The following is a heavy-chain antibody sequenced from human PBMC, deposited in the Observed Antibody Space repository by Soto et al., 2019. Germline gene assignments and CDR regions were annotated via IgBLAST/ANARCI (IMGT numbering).Heavy chain of an antibody. CDR3: ARAISDFWSGYYEVMPQNHMDV. V-gene: IGHV4-59*01. J-gene: IGHJ6*03. CDR2: IYYSGST. D-gene: IGHD3-3*01. Sequence: SETLSLTCTVSGGSISGYYLSWIRQPPGKGLEWIGYIYYSGSTNYNPSLKSRVTISVDTSKNQFSLKLSSVTAADTAVYYCARAISDFWSGYYEVMPQNHMDVWGKGTTVTVSS. CDR1: GGSISGYY.